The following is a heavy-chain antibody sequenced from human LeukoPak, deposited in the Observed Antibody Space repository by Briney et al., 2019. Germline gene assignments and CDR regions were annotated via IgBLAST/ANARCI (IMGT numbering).Heavy chain of an antibody. CDR2: IYSGGST. V-gene: IGHV3-53*01. Sequence: GGSLRLSCAASGFTVSSNYMSWVRQAPGKGLEWVSVIYSGGSTYHADSVKGRFTISRDNSKNTLYLQMNSLRAEDTAVYYCARVEGYCSSTSCWIYFDYWGQGTLVTVSS. CDR1: GFTVSSNY. D-gene: IGHD2-2*01. CDR3: ARVEGYCSSTSCWIYFDY. J-gene: IGHJ4*02.